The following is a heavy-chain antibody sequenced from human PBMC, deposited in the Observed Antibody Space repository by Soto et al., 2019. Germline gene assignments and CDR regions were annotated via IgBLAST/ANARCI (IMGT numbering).Heavy chain of an antibody. V-gene: IGHV1-69*01. CDR1: GDTFSSYP. D-gene: IGHD3-3*01. Sequence: QVQLVQSGGEVKKPGSSVKVSCKASGDTFSSYPISWVRQVPGQGLEWMGVIIPLIGTTNYAQGYQGRVTITADESTSTVYMELSSLRSEDTAVYYCARDQVGYYDFWSGPFYFDYWGQGTMVTVSS. CDR2: IIPLIGTT. J-gene: IGHJ4*02. CDR3: ARDQVGYYDFWSGPFYFDY.